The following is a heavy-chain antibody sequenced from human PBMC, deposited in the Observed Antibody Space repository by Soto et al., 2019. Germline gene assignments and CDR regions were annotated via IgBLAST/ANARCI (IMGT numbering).Heavy chain of an antibody. CDR2: INPSGGGP. V-gene: IGHV1-46*01. CDR1: GYNFSIYY. J-gene: IGHJ4*02. D-gene: IGHD3-3*01. CDR3: ARDQGLSTFGVVIDPNFDY. Sequence: QVQLVQSGTEVKKPGASVKVSCKASGYNFSIYYMHWVRQAPGQGLEWMGIINPSGGGPIYAQKFQGRVTMTFDTPTSTVYLELSRLRSEDTAVYYCARDQGLSTFGVVIDPNFDYWGQGTLVTVSS.